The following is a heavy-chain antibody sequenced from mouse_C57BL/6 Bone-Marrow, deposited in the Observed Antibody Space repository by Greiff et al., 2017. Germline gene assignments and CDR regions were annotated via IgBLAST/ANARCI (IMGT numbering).Heavy chain of an antibody. CDR3: AGLITTVVSFDY. J-gene: IGHJ2*01. V-gene: IGHV3-6*01. CDR1: GYSITSGYY. Sequence: VQLKESGPGLVKPSQSLSLTCSVTGYSITSGYYWNWIRQFPGNKLEWMGYISYDGSNNYNPSLKNRISITRDTSKNQFFLKLNSVTTEDTATYYCAGLITTVVSFDYWGQGTTLTVSS. D-gene: IGHD1-1*01. CDR2: ISYDGSN.